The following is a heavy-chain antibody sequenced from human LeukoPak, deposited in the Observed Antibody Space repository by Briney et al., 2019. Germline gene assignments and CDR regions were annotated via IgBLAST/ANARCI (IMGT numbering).Heavy chain of an antibody. CDR1: GGSISRYY. CDR2: IYSSGSA. CDR3: ARRDGNWGYFFDY. J-gene: IGHJ4*02. D-gene: IGHD3-16*01. Sequence: SETLSLTCTVSGGSISRYYWTWIRQPSGKGPEWLGYIYSSGSANYSPSLKSRLTISTDTSKNRFSLKLTSVTAADTAVYYCARRDGNWGYFFDYWGQGTLVTVPS. V-gene: IGHV4-59*13.